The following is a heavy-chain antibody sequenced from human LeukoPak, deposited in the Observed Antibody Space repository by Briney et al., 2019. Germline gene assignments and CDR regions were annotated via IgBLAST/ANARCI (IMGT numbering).Heavy chain of an antibody. V-gene: IGHV3-53*01. D-gene: IGHD3-22*01. CDR3: AREDSSGLYFDY. CDR1: GFTVSSNY. Sequence: GGSLRLSCAASGFTVSSNYMSCVRQAPGKGLEWVSVIYSGGSTYYADSVKGRFTISRDNSKNTLYLQMNSLRAEDTAVYYCAREDSSGLYFDYWGQGTLVTVSS. CDR2: IYSGGST. J-gene: IGHJ4*02.